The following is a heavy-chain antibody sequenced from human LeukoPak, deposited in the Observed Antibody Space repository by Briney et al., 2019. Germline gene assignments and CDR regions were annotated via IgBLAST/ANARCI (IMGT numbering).Heavy chain of an antibody. J-gene: IGHJ6*02. Sequence: SETLSLTCTVSGGSISSGGYYWSWIRQHPGKGLEWIGYIYCSGSTYYNPSLKSRVTISVDTSKNQFSLKLSSVTAADTAVYYCARGSPQQWRYGMDVWGQGTTVTVSS. CDR1: GGSISSGGYY. D-gene: IGHD6-19*01. V-gene: IGHV4-31*03. CDR2: IYCSGST. CDR3: ARGSPQQWRYGMDV.